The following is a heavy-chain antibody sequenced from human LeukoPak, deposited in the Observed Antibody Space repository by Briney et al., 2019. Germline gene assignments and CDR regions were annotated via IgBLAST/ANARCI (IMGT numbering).Heavy chain of an antibody. V-gene: IGHV3-15*07. Sequence: GGSLRLSCAASGFTFSNAWMNWVRQAPGKGLEWVGHIRSKAEGGTTDYAAPVKGRFTISRDDSKNTLYLQMNSLKTEDTALYYCTTDQFLRSTTYYGMDVWGQGTTVTVSS. D-gene: IGHD5-12*01. CDR1: GFTFSNAW. CDR2: IRSKAEGGTT. CDR3: TTDQFLRSTTYYGMDV. J-gene: IGHJ6*02.